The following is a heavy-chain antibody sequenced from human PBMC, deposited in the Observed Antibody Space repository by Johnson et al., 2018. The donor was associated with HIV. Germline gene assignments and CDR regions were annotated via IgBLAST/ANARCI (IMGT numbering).Heavy chain of an antibody. CDR3: AKDRGSPGTPAACDI. Sequence: QVQLVESGGGVVQPGGSLRLSCAASGFTFISYVMHWVRQAPGKGLEWVSAIWYDGSKKYYADSVMGRFTISRDNSKNTLYLQMNSLRAEDTAVYYCAKDRGSPGTPAACDIWGQGTMVTVSS. D-gene: IGHD1-7*01. CDR2: IWYDGSKK. V-gene: IGHV3-33*06. CDR1: GFTFISYV. J-gene: IGHJ3*02.